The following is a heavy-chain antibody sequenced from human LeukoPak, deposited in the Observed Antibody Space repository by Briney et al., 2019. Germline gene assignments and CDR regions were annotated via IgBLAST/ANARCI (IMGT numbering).Heavy chain of an antibody. CDR2: IGSSSSYI. CDR1: GFTFSSYS. V-gene: IGHV3-21*01. Sequence: GGSLRLSCAASGFTFSSYSMNWVRQAPGKGLEWVSSIGSSSSYIYYADSVKGRFTISRDDAKNSLYLQMNSLRAEDTAVYYCARYSSSTFDAFDIWGQGTMVTVSS. J-gene: IGHJ3*02. D-gene: IGHD6-13*01. CDR3: ARYSSSTFDAFDI.